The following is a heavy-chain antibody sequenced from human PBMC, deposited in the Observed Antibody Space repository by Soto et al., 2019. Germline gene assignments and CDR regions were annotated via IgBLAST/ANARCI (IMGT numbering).Heavy chain of an antibody. D-gene: IGHD1-26*01. CDR3: AREEGGTQLTRWFDP. J-gene: IGHJ5*02. V-gene: IGHV1-18*01. Sequence: ASVKVSCKASGYTFTSYGISWVRQAPGQGLEWMGWISAYNGNTNYAQKLQGRVTMTTDTSTSTAYMELRSLRSDDTAVYYCAREEGGTQLTRWFDPWGQGTLVTVSS. CDR1: GYTFTSYG. CDR2: ISAYNGNT.